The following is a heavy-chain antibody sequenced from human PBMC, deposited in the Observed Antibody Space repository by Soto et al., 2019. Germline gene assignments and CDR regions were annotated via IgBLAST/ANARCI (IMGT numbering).Heavy chain of an antibody. CDR3: ARRHYDVLTASEKPFDH. D-gene: IGHD3-9*01. V-gene: IGHV4-39*01. J-gene: IGHJ4*02. CDR1: GGSISSSGFY. CDR2: IYYSGST. Sequence: QLQLQESGPGLVKPSETLSLTCTVSGGSISSSGFYWGWIRQPPGKGLEWVGTIYYSGSTYYSPSLKSRVTVSIDTSKDQLSRRLGSVTAADTAVYFCARRHYDVLTASEKPFDHCGQGALVTVSS.